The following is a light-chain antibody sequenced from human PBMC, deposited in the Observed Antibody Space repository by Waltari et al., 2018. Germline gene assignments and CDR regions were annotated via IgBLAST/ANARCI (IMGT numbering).Light chain of an antibody. V-gene: IGKV2-28*01. CDR2: LGS. CDR3: MQALQTPWT. CDR1: QSRLHSTGYTF. J-gene: IGKJ1*01. Sequence: DSVMTQSPLSLPVTPGEPASISCRSSQSRLHSTGYTFLDWYLQKPGQSTQLLIYLGSNRASGVTDRVSGSGSGTDFTLKSSRVEAEDVGVYYCMQALQTPWTFGQGTKVEIK.